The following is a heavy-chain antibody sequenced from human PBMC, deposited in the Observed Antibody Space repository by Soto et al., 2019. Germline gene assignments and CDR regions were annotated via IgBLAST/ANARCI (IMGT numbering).Heavy chain of an antibody. V-gene: IGHV3-21*01. D-gene: IGHD3-22*01. CDR1: GFTFSGDW. J-gene: IGHJ4*02. CDR2: ISSSSSYI. CDR3: ARVTGYYDSSGYYFVY. Sequence: GGSLRLSCAASGFTFSGDWMHWVRQVPGKGLEWVSSISSSSSYIYYADSVKGRFTISRDNAKNSLYLQMNSLRAEDTAVYYCARVTGYYDSSGYYFVYWGQGTLVTVSS.